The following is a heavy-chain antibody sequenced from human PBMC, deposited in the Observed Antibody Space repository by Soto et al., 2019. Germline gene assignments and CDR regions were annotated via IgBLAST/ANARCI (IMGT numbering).Heavy chain of an antibody. V-gene: IGHV3-33*08. D-gene: IGHD1-20*01. Sequence: PGGSLSPSWAASGFPFSNAWINWVRQAPGKGLEWVAVIWFDGSNKYYADSVKGLFTISRDSSKNTIYLQMNSLRAEDTAVYYCARDNNWIFDYWGQGTLVTVSS. J-gene: IGHJ4*02. CDR2: IWFDGSNK. CDR1: GFPFSNAW. CDR3: ARDNNWIFDY.